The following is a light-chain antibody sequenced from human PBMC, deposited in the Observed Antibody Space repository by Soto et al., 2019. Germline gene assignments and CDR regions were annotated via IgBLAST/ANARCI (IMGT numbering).Light chain of an antibody. CDR1: QSLLNNNGYNY. J-gene: IGKJ1*01. Sequence: DIVMTQSPLSLVVTPGEPASISCRSSQSLLNNNGYNYLDWYLQKPGQSPQLLIYLGSSRASGVPARFSGSGSGTDFTLTISRVEAEDVGFYYCMQALQAPLTFGQAPKVDIK. CDR3: MQALQAPLT. V-gene: IGKV2-28*01. CDR2: LGS.